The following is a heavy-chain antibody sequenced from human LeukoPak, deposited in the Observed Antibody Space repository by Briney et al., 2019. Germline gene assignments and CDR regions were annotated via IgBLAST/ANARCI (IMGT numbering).Heavy chain of an antibody. Sequence: GESLKISCAASGFTFSSYAMSWVRQAPGKGLEWVSAISGSGGNTYYADSVKGRFTISRDNSKNTLYLQMNSLRAEDTAVYYCAKDGYPNSAGTTYFDYWGQGTLVTVSS. D-gene: IGHD1-7*01. CDR1: GFTFSSYA. CDR2: ISGSGGNT. CDR3: AKDGYPNSAGTTYFDY. V-gene: IGHV3-23*01. J-gene: IGHJ4*02.